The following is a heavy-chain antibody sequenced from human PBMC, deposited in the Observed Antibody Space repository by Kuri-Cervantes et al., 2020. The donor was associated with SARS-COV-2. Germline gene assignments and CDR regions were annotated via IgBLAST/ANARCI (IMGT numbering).Heavy chain of an antibody. CDR1: GFTFSSYS. J-gene: IGHJ4*02. Sequence: GGSLRLSCAASGFTFSSYSMNWVRQAPGKGPEWVGRIKSKTDGGTTDYAAPVKGRFTISRDDSKNTLYLQMNSLKTEDTAVYYCAKDKGSFWSGYYSLWGAHFDYWGQGTLVTVSS. CDR3: AKDKGSFWSGYYSLWGAHFDY. D-gene: IGHD3-3*01. V-gene: IGHV3-15*01. CDR2: IKSKTDGGTT.